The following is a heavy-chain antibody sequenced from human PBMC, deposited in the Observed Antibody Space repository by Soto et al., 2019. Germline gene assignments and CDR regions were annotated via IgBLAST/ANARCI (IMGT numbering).Heavy chain of an antibody. V-gene: IGHV1-8*01. CDR1: GYSFFTSYD. J-gene: IGHJ4*02. Sequence: QVQLVQSGAEVKKPGASVKVSCKASGYSFFTSYDINWVRQATGQGLEWMGWMNPNTGDTGYAQKFQGRVTMTRNTSISTAYMELSGLRSEDTAVYYCARGFDYYDSSGYAFDYWGQGTLVTVSS. CDR2: MNPNTGDT. D-gene: IGHD3-22*01. CDR3: ARGFDYYDSSGYAFDY.